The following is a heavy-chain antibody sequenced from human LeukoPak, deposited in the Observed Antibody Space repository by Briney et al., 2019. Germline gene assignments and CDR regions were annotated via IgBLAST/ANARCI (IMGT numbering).Heavy chain of an antibody. J-gene: IGHJ4*02. D-gene: IGHD6-19*01. Sequence: GGSLRLFCAASGLIVSSNYMSWVRQAPGKGLEWVSITYSDGKTNYADSVKGRFTISRDNSKNTLSLQMNSLRAEDTAVYYCACSGPYSNGGVMTNYWGQGTLVTVSS. CDR1: GLIVSSNY. V-gene: IGHV3-66*01. CDR2: TYSDGKT. CDR3: ACSGPYSNGGVMTNY.